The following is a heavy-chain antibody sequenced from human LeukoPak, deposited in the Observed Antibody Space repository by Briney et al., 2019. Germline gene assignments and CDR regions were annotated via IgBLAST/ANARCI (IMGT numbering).Heavy chain of an antibody. V-gene: IGHV6-1*01. J-gene: IGHJ4*02. CDR1: GDIVSSNSAA. Sequence: SQTLSLTCAISGDIVSSNSAAWNWLRQSQSRGLEWLVRTYYRSKWYNEYAVSVKSRITINPDTSKNQFSLQLNSVTPEDTAVYYCARGYCTNGVCYNFDYWGQGTLVTVSS. CDR3: ARGYCTNGVCYNFDY. CDR2: TYYRSKWYN. D-gene: IGHD2-8*01.